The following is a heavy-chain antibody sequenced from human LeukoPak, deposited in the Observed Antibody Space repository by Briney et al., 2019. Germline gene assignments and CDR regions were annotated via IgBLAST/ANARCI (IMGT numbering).Heavy chain of an antibody. V-gene: IGHV3-53*01. CDR3: ARGTGEVTAGYY. CDR2: IYNDGRT. J-gene: IGHJ4*02. D-gene: IGHD2-21*02. CDR1: GFTVRSFY. Sequence: PGGSLRLSCAASGFTVRSFYMSWVRQAPGKGLEWVSVIYNDGRTFYADPVKGRFTISRDDSKNTLSLQMNSLRADDTAVYYCARGTGEVTAGYYWGQGTLVTVSS.